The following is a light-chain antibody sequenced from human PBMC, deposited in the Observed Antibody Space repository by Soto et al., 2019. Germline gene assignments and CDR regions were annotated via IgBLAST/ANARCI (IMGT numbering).Light chain of an antibody. Sequence: EIVMTQSPATLSVSPGERATLSCRASQSVSYNLAWYQQKPGQGPRLLIYGAFTRATGIPARFSGSGSGTEFTPTISSLQSEDFAVYYCQQYKNWPPLTFGGGTKVEIQ. V-gene: IGKV3-15*01. CDR3: QQYKNWPPLT. CDR2: GAF. CDR1: QSVSYN. J-gene: IGKJ4*01.